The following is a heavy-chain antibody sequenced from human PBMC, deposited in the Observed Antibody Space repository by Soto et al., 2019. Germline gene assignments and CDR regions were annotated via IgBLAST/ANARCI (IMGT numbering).Heavy chain of an antibody. J-gene: IGHJ4*02. Sequence: QITLKESGPTLVKPTQTLTLTCTFSGFSLSTTRVGVGWIRQPPGEALEWLALIYRDDDKRYSPSLKNRLTTTXDXATNQVVLSMTNMDPVDTAAYYCAHRPPYGGTHFDYWGQGTLVTVSS. CDR2: IYRDDDK. D-gene: IGHD2-15*01. V-gene: IGHV2-5*02. CDR3: AHRPPYGGTHFDY. CDR1: GFSLSTTRVG.